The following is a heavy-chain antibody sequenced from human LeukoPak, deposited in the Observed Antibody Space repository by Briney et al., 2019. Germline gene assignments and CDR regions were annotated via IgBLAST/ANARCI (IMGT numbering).Heavy chain of an antibody. CDR1: GYTFTSYA. D-gene: IGHD3-10*01. Sequence: ASVKVSCKASGYTFTSYAMNWVRQAPGQGLEWMGWINTNTGNPTYAQGFTGRFVFSLDTSVSTAYLQISSLKAEDTAVYYCARVKDIWFGELRGRGWFDPWGQGTLVTVSS. CDR2: INTNTGNP. J-gene: IGHJ5*02. V-gene: IGHV7-4-1*02. CDR3: ARVKDIWFGELRGRGWFDP.